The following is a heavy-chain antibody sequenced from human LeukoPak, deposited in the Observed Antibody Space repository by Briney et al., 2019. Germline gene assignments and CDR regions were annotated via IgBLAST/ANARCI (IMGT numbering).Heavy chain of an antibody. CDR2: IKEDGRDT. CDR3: ATIAGY. D-gene: IGHD3-16*02. J-gene: IGHJ4*02. Sequence: GGSLRLSCAASGFTLNSHWMSWVRQAPGKGLEWVANIKEDGRDTYYVDSVKGRFTISRDNAKNSLNLQMNSLRAEDTAMYYCATIAGYWGQGTLVTVSS. V-gene: IGHV3-7*03. CDR1: GFTLNSHW.